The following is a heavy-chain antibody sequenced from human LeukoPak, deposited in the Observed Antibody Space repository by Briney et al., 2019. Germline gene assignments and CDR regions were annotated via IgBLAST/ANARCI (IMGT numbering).Heavy chain of an antibody. V-gene: IGHV3-33*01. Sequence: GRSLRLSCAASGFIFSNDAMHWVRQAPGKGLEWVAFIWFDGSNKHYADSVKGRFTISRDNSEDTLYLQMNSLRAEDTAVYYCVRERRGNWFDPWGQGTLVTVSS. D-gene: IGHD1-1*01. J-gene: IGHJ5*02. CDR2: IWFDGSNK. CDR1: GFIFSNDA. CDR3: VRERRGNWFDP.